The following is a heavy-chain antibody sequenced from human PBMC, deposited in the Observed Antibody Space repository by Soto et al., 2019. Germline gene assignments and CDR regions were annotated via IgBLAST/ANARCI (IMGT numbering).Heavy chain of an antibody. Sequence: EVQLVESGGGLAKPGGSLRLSCAASGFNFNNAWMSWVRQAPGKGLEWVGHVKSKSDGGTTDFGAPVEGRFTISRDDSKNMLYLQMNSLQTEDTAVYYCIPRDADKPRRYFDLWGRGTLVTVSS. D-gene: IGHD2-2*01. V-gene: IGHV3-15*01. J-gene: IGHJ2*01. CDR1: GFNFNNAW. CDR3: IPRDADKPRRYFDL. CDR2: VKSKSDGGTT.